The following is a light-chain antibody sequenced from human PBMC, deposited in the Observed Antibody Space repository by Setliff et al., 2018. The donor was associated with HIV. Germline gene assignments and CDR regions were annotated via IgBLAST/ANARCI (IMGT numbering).Light chain of an antibody. CDR1: RNY. CDR2: EIT. Sequence: ALTQPASVSGSPGQSITISCTGTRNYVSWFQQHPGKAPKLLIYEITNRPSGISNRFSGSKSGDTASLTISGLQADDEATYYCISYIDTTTRVFGTGTKVTVL. CDR3: ISYIDTTTRV. V-gene: IGLV2-14*03. J-gene: IGLJ1*01.